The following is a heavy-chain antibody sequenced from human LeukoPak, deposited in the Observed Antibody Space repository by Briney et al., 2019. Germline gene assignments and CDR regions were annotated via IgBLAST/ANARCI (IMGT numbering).Heavy chain of an antibody. V-gene: IGHV3-30*03. J-gene: IGHJ4*02. CDR2: ISYDGSNK. D-gene: IGHD5-24*01. CDR3: ADGGRWLQLDY. Sequence: GRSLRLSCAASGFTFSSYGMHWVRQAPGKGLEWVAVISYDGSNKYYADSVKGRFTITRDNSKNTLYLQMNSLRAEDTAVYYCADGGRWLQLDYWGQGTLVTVSS. CDR1: GFTFSSYG.